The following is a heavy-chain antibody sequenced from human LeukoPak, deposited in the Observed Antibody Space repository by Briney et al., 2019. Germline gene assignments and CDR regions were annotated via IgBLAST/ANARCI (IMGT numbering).Heavy chain of an antibody. V-gene: IGHV3-21*01. Sequence: PGGSLRLSCAASGFTFSSYSMNWVRQAPGKGLEWVSSISSSSSCIYYADSVKGRFTISRDNANNSLYLQMNSLRAEDTAVYYCARGLYSGYDFDYWGQGTLVTVSS. CDR3: ARGLYSGYDFDY. CDR1: GFTFSSYS. J-gene: IGHJ4*02. CDR2: ISSSSSCI. D-gene: IGHD5-12*01.